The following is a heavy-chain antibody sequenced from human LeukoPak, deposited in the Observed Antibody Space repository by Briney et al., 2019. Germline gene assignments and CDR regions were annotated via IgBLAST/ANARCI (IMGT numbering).Heavy chain of an antibody. D-gene: IGHD2-15*01. CDR1: GYTFTSYG. CDR2: ISAYNGNT. Sequence: ASVKVSCKASGYTFTSYGISWVRQAPGQGLEWMGWISAYNGNTNYAQKLQGRVTMTTDTSTSTAYMELRSLRSDDTAVYYCARAPPYCSGGSCYSGSWFDPWGQGTLVTVSS. V-gene: IGHV1-18*01. CDR3: ARAPPYCSGGSCYSGSWFDP. J-gene: IGHJ5*02.